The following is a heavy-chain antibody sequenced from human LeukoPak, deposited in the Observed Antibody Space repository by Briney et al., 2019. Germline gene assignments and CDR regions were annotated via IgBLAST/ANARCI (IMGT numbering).Heavy chain of an antibody. V-gene: IGHV3-33*06. CDR3: VKDHGANYYYYMDV. Sequence: GGSLRLSCAASGFSFSSYVMHWVRQAPGKGLEWVAVIWYDGSNKYYADSVKGRFTISRDNSKNTLYLQMNSLRAEDTAVYYCVKDHGANYYYYMDVWGKGTTVTVSS. J-gene: IGHJ6*03. CDR1: GFSFSSYV. D-gene: IGHD4-17*01. CDR2: IWYDGSNK.